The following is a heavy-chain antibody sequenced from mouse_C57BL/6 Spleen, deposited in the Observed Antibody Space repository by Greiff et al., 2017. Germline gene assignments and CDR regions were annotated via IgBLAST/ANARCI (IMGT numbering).Heavy chain of an antibody. V-gene: IGHV1-26*01. D-gene: IGHD2-4*01. J-gene: IGHJ2*01. CDR1: GYTFTDYY. Sequence: EVQLQQSGPELVKPGASVKISCKASGYTFTDYYMNWVKQSHGKSLEWIGDINPNNGGTSYNQKFKGKATLTVDKSSSTAYMELRSLTSEDSAVYYCARGYDSSYYFDYWGQGTTLTVSS. CDR2: INPNNGGT. CDR3: ARGYDSSYYFDY.